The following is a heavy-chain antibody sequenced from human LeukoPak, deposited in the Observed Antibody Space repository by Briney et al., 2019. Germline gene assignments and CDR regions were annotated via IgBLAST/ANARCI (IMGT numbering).Heavy chain of an antibody. D-gene: IGHD1-14*01. CDR3: ARSTWVEPQYYFDY. J-gene: IGHJ4*02. Sequence: GGSLRLSCAASGFTFDDYGMSWVRQAPGKGLEWVSYISSSSSTIYYADSVKGRFTISRDNAKNSLYLQMNSLRAEDTAVYYCARSTWVEPQYYFDYWGQGTLVTVSS. CDR1: GFTFDDYG. V-gene: IGHV3-48*01. CDR2: ISSSSSTI.